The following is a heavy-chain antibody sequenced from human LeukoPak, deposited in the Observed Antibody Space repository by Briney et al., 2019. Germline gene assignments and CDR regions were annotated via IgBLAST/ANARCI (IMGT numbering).Heavy chain of an antibody. CDR2: IIPIFGTA. V-gene: IGHV1-69*13. CDR1: GGAFSSYA. CDR3: ARDGVVPADYYFDY. D-gene: IGHD2-2*01. Sequence: SVKVSCKASGGAFSSYAISWVRQAPGQGLEWMGGIIPIFGTANYAQKFQGRVTITADESTSTAYMELSSLRSEDTAVYYCARDGVVPADYYFDYWGQGTLVTVSS. J-gene: IGHJ4*02.